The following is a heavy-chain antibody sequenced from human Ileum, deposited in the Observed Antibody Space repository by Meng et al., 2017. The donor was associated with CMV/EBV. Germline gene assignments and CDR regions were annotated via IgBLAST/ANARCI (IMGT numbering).Heavy chain of an antibody. CDR3: ARTPVFGAYASWYFDL. CDR1: GYSISSGYY. CDR2: IFHSGAA. J-gene: IGHJ4*02. D-gene: IGHD3-3*01. Sequence: SETLSLTCTVSGYSISSGYYWGWIRQPPGKGLEFIASIFHSGAAYYNPSLQSRATLSVDTSKNQFSLKLTSVTAADTAIYYCARTPVFGAYASWYFDLWGQGRLVVASS. V-gene: IGHV4-38-2*02.